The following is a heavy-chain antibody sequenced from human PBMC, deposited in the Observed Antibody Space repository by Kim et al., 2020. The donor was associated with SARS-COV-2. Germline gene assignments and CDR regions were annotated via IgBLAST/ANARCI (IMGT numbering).Heavy chain of an antibody. CDR3: EAVVTPVYYYGMDV. CDR2: IYYSGST. V-gene: IGHV4-39*01. J-gene: IGHJ6*02. CDR1: GGSISSSSYY. D-gene: IGHD2-21*02. Sequence: SETLSLTCTVSGGSISSSSYYWGWIRQPPGKGLEWIGSIYYSGSTYYNPSLKSRVTISVDTSKNQFSLKLSSVTAADTAVYYCEAVVTPVYYYGMDVWGQGTTVTVSS.